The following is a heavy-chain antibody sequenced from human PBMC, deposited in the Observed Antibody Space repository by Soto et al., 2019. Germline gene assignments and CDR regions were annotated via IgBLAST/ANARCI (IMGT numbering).Heavy chain of an antibody. Sequence: QVQLQESGPGLVNPSGTLSLTCAVSGGSLSSSSWWSWVRQPPGKALAWLGEIYYSGSTKYNPSLNSRVSISADQYKNDYSLRLSSVAAADTAVYYCVHHGGDPYYHDFWGQGMLVTVSS. CDR2: IYYSGST. CDR3: VHHGGDPYYHDF. D-gene: IGHD4-17*01. CDR1: GGSLSSSSW. V-gene: IGHV4-4*02. J-gene: IGHJ4*02.